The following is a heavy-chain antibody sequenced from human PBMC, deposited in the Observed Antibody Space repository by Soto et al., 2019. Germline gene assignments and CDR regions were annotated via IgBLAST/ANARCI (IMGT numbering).Heavy chain of an antibody. D-gene: IGHD1-26*01. CDR1: GDSVSSDSAA. CDR3: ARGNSGHYYHSAFDI. Sequence: SQTLSLTCAISGDSVSSDSAAWMWIRQSPSRGLEWLGRTYYRSRWYNDYAGSVKSRITINPDTSKNHFSLQLNSVTPEDTAVYYCARGNSGHYYHSAFDIRGPGTMVTL. V-gene: IGHV6-1*01. J-gene: IGHJ3*02. CDR2: TYYRSRWYN.